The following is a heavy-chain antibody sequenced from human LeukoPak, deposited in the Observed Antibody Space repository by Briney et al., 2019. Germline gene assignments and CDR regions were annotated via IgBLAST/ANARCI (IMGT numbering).Heavy chain of an antibody. CDR3: ARGGVTTIAQYDY. J-gene: IGHJ4*02. CDR2: IFDSVTTNYNPST. CDR1: GGSIISYF. D-gene: IGHD5-12*01. V-gene: IGHV4-59*01. Sequence: SETLSLTCTVSGGSIISYFWSCIRQPPGKGPEWIGYIFDSVTTNYNPSTNYNPSLKSRVTVSLDTSKSHFSLKLSSVTAADTAVYFCARGGVTTIAQYDYWGQRILVTVSS.